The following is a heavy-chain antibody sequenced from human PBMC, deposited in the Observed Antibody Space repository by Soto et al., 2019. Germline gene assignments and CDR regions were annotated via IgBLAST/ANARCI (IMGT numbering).Heavy chain of an antibody. J-gene: IGHJ3*02. CDR3: ARDPPYCSGGSCDSGCAFDI. Sequence: ASVKVSCKASGYTFTSYGISWVLQAPGQGLEWMGWISAYNGNTNFAQKLQGRVTMTTDTSTSTAYMELRSLSSDDTAVYYCARDPPYCSGGSCDSGCAFDIWGQGTMVTVSS. V-gene: IGHV1-18*01. CDR2: ISAYNGNT. D-gene: IGHD2-15*01. CDR1: GYTFTSYG.